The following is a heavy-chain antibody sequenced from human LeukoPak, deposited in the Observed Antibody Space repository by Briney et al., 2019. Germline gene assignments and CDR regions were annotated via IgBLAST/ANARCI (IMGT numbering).Heavy chain of an antibody. V-gene: IGHV3-23*01. CDR3: ARIGSTSWGAEFDY. J-gene: IGHJ4*02. D-gene: IGHD2-2*01. Sequence: TGGSLRLSCAASGFTFSSYAMSWVRQAPGKGLEWVSAISGSGGSTYYADSVKGRFTISRHNSKNTLYLQMNSLRAEDTAVYYCARIGSTSWGAEFDYWGQGTLVTVSS. CDR2: ISGSGGST. CDR1: GFTFSSYA.